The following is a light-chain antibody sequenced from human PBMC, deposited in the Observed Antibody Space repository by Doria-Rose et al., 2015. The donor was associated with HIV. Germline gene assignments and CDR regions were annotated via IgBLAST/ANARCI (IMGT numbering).Light chain of an antibody. CDR1: QDISNY. V-gene: IGKV1-8*01. CDR3: QQYYSYPPT. Sequence: AIRMTQSPSSLSASTGDRVTITCRASQDISNYLAWHQQKPGKAPKLLIYAASTLQSGVPSRFSGSVSGTDFTLTISYLQSEDFATYYCQQYYSYPPTFGQGTKVEVK. J-gene: IGKJ1*01. CDR2: AAS.